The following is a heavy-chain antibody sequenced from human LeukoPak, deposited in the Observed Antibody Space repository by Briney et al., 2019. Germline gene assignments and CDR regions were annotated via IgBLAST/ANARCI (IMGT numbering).Heavy chain of an antibody. CDR1: GYTFTGYY. CDR3: ARGARGTTDY. Sequence: ASVKVSCKASGYTFTGYYMHWVRQAPGQGLEWMGRINPNSGDTNYAQKFQGRVTMTRDTSISTAYMELSRLRSDDTAVSYCARGARGTTDYWGQGTLVTVSS. D-gene: IGHD1-1*01. J-gene: IGHJ4*02. CDR2: INPNSGDT. V-gene: IGHV1-2*06.